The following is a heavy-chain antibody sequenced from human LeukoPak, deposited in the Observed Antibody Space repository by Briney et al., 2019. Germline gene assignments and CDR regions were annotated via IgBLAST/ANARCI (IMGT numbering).Heavy chain of an antibody. CDR2: IYISGST. CDR1: GGSISSYY. CDR3: ARGGGKRWLQYGDFDY. J-gene: IGHJ4*02. V-gene: IGHV4-4*07. D-gene: IGHD5-24*01. Sequence: PSETLSLTCTVSGGSISSYYWSWIRQPAGKGLEWIGRIYISGSTHYNPSLKSRVTMSVETSKNQFSLKLSSVTAADTAVYYCARGGGKRWLQYGDFDYWGQGTLVTVSS.